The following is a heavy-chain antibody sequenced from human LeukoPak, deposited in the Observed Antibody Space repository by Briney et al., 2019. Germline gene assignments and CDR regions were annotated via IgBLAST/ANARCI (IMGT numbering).Heavy chain of an antibody. Sequence: GGSLILSCAVSGFSFSNYLMSWVRHAPGKGLEWVSAISGSGGTYYADSVKGRFTISRDNSKNTLYLQMSSLRGEDTAVYYCAKDLPRSKSFDYWGQGTLVTVSS. CDR1: GFSFSNYL. CDR2: ISGSGGT. J-gene: IGHJ4*02. V-gene: IGHV3-23*01. CDR3: AKDLPRSKSFDY.